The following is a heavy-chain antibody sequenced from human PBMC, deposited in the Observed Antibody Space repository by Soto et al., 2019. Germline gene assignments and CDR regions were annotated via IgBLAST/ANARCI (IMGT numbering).Heavy chain of an antibody. CDR1: GGSFSGYY. CDR3: ARGQWLVRRAFDI. Sequence: PSETLSLTCAVYGGSFSGYYWSWIRQPPGKGLEWIGEINHSGSTNYNPSLKSRVTISVDTSKNQFSLKLSSVTAADTAVYYCARGQWLVRRAFDIWGQGTMVTVSS. D-gene: IGHD6-19*01. V-gene: IGHV4-34*01. CDR2: INHSGST. J-gene: IGHJ3*02.